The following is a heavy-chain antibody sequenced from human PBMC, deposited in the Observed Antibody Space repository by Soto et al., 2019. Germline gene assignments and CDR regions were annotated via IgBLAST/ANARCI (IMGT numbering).Heavy chain of an antibody. Sequence: GGSLRLSCAASGFTFSSYAMHWVRQAPGKGLEWVAVISYDGSNKYYADSVKGRFTISRDNSKDTVYLQMNSLRAEDTAVYYCARDFSMVVVAPGYWGQGTLVTVSS. D-gene: IGHD2-15*01. CDR2: ISYDGSNK. CDR3: ARDFSMVVVAPGY. V-gene: IGHV3-30-3*01. J-gene: IGHJ4*02. CDR1: GFTFSSYA.